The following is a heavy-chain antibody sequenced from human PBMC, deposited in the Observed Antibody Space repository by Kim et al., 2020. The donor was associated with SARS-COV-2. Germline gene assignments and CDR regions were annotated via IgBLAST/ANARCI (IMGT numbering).Heavy chain of an antibody. J-gene: IGHJ6*02. V-gene: IGHV1-46*01. CDR3: ARPDGSGYLSGNYGMDV. CDR1: GYTFTSYY. CDR2: INPSGGST. D-gene: IGHD3-22*01. Sequence: ASVKVSCKASGYTFTSYYMHWVRQAPGQGLEWMGIINPSGGSTSYAQKFQGRVTMTRDTSTSTVYMELSSLRSEDTAVYYCARPDGSGYLSGNYGMDVWGQGTTVTVSS.